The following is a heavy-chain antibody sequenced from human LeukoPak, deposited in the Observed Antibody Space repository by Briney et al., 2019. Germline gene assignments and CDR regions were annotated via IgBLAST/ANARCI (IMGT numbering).Heavy chain of an antibody. D-gene: IGHD3-3*01. CDR1: GGSISSGDYY. CDR3: ASLYDFWSGYSNWFDP. Sequence: SETLSLTCTVSGGSISSGDYYWSWIRQPPGKGLEWIGYIYYSGSTSYNPSLKSRVTISVDTSKNQCSLKLSSVTAADTAVYYCASLYDFWSGYSNWFDPWGQGTLVTVSS. J-gene: IGHJ5*02. CDR2: IYYSGST. V-gene: IGHV4-30-4*01.